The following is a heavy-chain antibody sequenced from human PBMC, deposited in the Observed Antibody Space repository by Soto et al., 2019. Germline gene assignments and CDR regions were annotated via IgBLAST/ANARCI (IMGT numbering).Heavy chain of an antibody. J-gene: IGHJ4*02. CDR1: GFTFSDYW. V-gene: IGHV3-7*03. Sequence: EVQLVESGGGLVQPGGSLRLSCAASGFTFSDYWMSWVRQAPGKGLECVASIMHDGSEKYYMDSVKGRFTISRDNAKNSLYLQLNSLRTEDTAVYYCARDREWDPSQEGFDYWGLGTLVTVSS. D-gene: IGHD1-26*01. CDR3: ARDREWDPSQEGFDY. CDR2: IMHDGSEK.